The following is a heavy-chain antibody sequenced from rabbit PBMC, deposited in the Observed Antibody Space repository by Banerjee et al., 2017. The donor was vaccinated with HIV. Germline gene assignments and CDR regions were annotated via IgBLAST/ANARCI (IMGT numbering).Heavy chain of an antibody. Sequence: QSLEESGGDLVKPGTSLTLNCTASGFSFSNKYVMCWVRQAPGKGLEWIGCINTSSGNTVYASWAKGRFTISKTSSTTVTLQMTSLTAADTATYFCVRDLSTVTMVTRDLWGQGTLVTVS. V-gene: IGHV1S40*01. CDR2: INTSSGNT. CDR3: VRDLSTVTMVTRDL. J-gene: IGHJ6*01. D-gene: IGHD2-1*01. CDR1: GFSFSNKYV.